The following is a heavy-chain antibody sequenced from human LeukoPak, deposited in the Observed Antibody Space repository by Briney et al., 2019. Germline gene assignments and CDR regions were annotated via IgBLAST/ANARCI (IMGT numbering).Heavy chain of an antibody. J-gene: IGHJ6*03. Sequence: SETLSLTCTVSGGSISSYYWSWIRQPAGKGLEWIGRIYTSGSTNYNPSLKSRVTISVDTSKNQFSLKLSSVTAADTAVYYCASRARTTSPYYYYYMDVWGKGTTVTVS. V-gene: IGHV4-4*07. CDR3: ASRARTTSPYYYYYMDV. CDR2: IYTSGST. D-gene: IGHD4-17*01. CDR1: GGSISSYY.